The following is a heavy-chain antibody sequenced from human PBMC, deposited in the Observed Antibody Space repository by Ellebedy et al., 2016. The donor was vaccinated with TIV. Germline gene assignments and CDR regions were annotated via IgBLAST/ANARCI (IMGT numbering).Heavy chain of an antibody. CDR2: IYTSGSI. CDR1: GGSISSYY. V-gene: IGHV4-4*07. Sequence: SETLSLXXTVSGGSISSYYWSWIRQPAGKGLEWIGRIYTSGSINYNPSLKSRVTMSVDTSKNQFSLKLSSVTAADTAVYYCARVRAGGWFDPWGQGTLVTVSS. D-gene: IGHD3-16*01. J-gene: IGHJ5*02. CDR3: ARVRAGGWFDP.